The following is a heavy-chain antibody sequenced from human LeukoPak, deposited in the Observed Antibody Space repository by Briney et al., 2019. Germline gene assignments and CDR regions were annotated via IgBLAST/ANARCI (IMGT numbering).Heavy chain of an antibody. V-gene: IGHV3-23*01. CDR1: GFTFSSYD. J-gene: IGHJ4*02. Sequence: GGSLRLSCAASGFTFSSYDMNWVRQAPGKGLEWVSEISGSGGTTYYADSVKGRFTISRDTAKNSLYLQMNSMRAGDTAVYYCAVRFDYWGQGILVTVSS. D-gene: IGHD3-16*02. CDR2: ISGSGGTT. CDR3: AVRFDY.